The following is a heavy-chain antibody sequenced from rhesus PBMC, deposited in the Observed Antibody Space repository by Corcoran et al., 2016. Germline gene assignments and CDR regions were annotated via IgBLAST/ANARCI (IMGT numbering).Heavy chain of an antibody. CDR1: GGSISDDNY. CDR3: ASGLLPTSHYFDY. Sequence: QVQLQESGPGLVKPSETLSLTCAVSGGSISDDNYWSWIRQPPGKGLEWIGYIYVSGGGTNYNPSLKNRVTISIAPSKTPFSLKLSSVTAADTAVYYCASGLLPTSHYFDYWGPGVLVTVSS. V-gene: IGHV4-106*01. J-gene: IGHJ4*01. D-gene: IGHD2-15*01. CDR2: IYVSGGGT.